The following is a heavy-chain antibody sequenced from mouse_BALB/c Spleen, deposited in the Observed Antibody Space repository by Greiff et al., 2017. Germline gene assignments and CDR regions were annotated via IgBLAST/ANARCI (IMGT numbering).Heavy chain of an antibody. CDR3: ARHAAFYAMDY. V-gene: IGHV5-12-2*01. CDR1: GFTFSSYT. Sequence: EVKVEESGGGLVQPGGSLKLSCAASGFTFSSYTMSWVRQTPEKRLEWVAYISNGGGSTYYPDTVKGRFTISRDNAKNTLYLQMSSLKSEDTAMYYCARHAAFYAMDYWGQGTSVTVSS. D-gene: IGHD1-2*01. CDR2: ISNGGGST. J-gene: IGHJ4*01.